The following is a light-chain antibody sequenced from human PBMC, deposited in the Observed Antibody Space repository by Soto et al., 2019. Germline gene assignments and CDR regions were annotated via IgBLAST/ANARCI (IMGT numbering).Light chain of an antibody. CDR3: QSYDSSLSGYV. CDR1: SSNIGAGYD. J-gene: IGLJ3*02. V-gene: IGLV1-40*01. Sequence: QSVLTQPPSVSGAPGQRVTISCTGSSSNIGAGYDVYWYQQLPGTAPKLLIYGNSNRPSGVPDRFSGSKSGTSASLAITGLQAEDEADYYCQSYDSSLSGYVFGGGTQLTVL. CDR2: GNS.